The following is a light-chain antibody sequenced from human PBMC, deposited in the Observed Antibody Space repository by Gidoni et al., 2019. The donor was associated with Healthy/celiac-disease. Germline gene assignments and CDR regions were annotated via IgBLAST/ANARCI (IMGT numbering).Light chain of an antibody. CDR1: QSVSSSY. J-gene: IGKJ2*01. CDR3: QQYGSSPGT. V-gene: IGKV3-20*01. Sequence: DIVLLQSPGTLSLSPGERATLSCRASQSVSSSYLDWYQQKHGHAPMLITCGASSSATVIPHRCSGGGYRAVFTLTNSRLEPDDFAVYYWQQYGSSPGTFGQGTKLEIK. CDR2: GAS.